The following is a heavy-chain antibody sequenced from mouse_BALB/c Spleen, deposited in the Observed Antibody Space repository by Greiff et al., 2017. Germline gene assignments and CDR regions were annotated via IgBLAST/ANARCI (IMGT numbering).Heavy chain of an antibody. CDR1: GFTFTDYY. Sequence: EVQLVESGAGLVQPGGSLRLSCATSGFTFTDYYMSWVRQPPGKALEWLGFIRNKANGYTTEYSASVKGRFTISRDNSQSILYLQMNTLTAEDSATYYCARGRGPYFDYWGQGTTLTVSS. CDR3: ARGRGPYFDY. CDR2: IRNKANGYTT. J-gene: IGHJ2*01. V-gene: IGHV7-3*02.